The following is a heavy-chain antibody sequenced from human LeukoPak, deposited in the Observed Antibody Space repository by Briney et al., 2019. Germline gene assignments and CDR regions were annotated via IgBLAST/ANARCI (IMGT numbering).Heavy chain of an antibody. J-gene: IGHJ6*03. Sequence: PSETLSLTCAVYGGSFSGYYWSRIRQPSGKGLEWIGEINHSGSTNYNPSLKSRVTISVDTSKNQFSLKLSSVTAADTAVYYCARGVEAAAVDYYYYMDVWGKGTTVTVSS. CDR2: INHSGST. CDR3: ARGVEAAAVDYYYYMDV. CDR1: GGSFSGYY. D-gene: IGHD6-13*01. V-gene: IGHV4-34*01.